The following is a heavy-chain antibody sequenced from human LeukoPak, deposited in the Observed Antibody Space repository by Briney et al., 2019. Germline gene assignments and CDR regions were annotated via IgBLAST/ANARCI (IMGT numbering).Heavy chain of an antibody. CDR3: ARESEESFDY. Sequence: GGSLRLSCAASGFTFSSYSMNWVRQAPGKGLEWVSSISDNIRSTFYADSVKGRFTISGDNARNSLYLQMNSLRAEDSAVYYCARESEESFDYWGQGTLVTVSS. CDR1: GFTFSSYS. V-gene: IGHV3-21*01. D-gene: IGHD3-10*01. J-gene: IGHJ4*02. CDR2: ISDNIRST.